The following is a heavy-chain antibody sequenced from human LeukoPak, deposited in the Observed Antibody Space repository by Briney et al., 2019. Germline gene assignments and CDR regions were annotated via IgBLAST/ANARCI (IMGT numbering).Heavy chain of an antibody. D-gene: IGHD3-3*01. V-gene: IGHV4-38-2*02. Sequence: PSETLSLTCTVSGGSISGYYWSWIRQPPGKGLEWIGSIYHSGSTYYNPSLKSRVTISVDTSKNQFSLKLSSVTAADTAVYYCARHPYDFWSGYPNWFDPWGQGTLVTVSS. CDR1: GGSISGYY. CDR2: IYHSGST. J-gene: IGHJ5*02. CDR3: ARHPYDFWSGYPNWFDP.